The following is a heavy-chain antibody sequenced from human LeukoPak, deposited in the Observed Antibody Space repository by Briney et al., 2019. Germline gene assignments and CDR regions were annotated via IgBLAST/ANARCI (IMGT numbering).Heavy chain of an antibody. V-gene: IGHV5-51*01. D-gene: IGHD3-10*01. CDR3: ARSTSGSFDS. J-gene: IGHJ4*02. Sequence: GESLKIYCKASGYSFTDYWIGWVRQMPGKGLEWMAIIYPGDSDSRYTYSPSFQGQVTISADKSISTAYLQWSSLKPSDTAMYYCARSTSGSFDSWGQGTPVTVSS. CDR1: GYSFTDYW. CDR2: IYPGDSDS.